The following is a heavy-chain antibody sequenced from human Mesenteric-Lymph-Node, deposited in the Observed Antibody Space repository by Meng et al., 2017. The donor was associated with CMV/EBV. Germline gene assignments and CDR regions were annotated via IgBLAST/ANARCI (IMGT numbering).Heavy chain of an antibody. D-gene: IGHD4-17*01. Sequence: GGSLRLSCAASGFTVSSNEMSWVRQAPGKGLEWVSSISGGSTYYADSRKGRFTISRDNSKNTLHLQMNSLTTADTAVYYCARPTLYTYGFRTNHYYGMDVWGQGTTVTVSS. CDR2: ISGGST. V-gene: IGHV3-38-3*01. CDR3: ARPTLYTYGFRTNHYYGMDV. CDR1: GFTVSSNE. J-gene: IGHJ6*02.